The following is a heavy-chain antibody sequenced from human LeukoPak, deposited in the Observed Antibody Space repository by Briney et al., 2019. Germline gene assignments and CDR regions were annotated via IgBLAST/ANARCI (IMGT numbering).Heavy chain of an antibody. CDR3: ARVCSTSCYGYYYYGMDV. D-gene: IGHD2-2*01. V-gene: IGHV4-34*01. CDR2: INHSGST. J-gene: IGHJ6*02. CDR1: GGSFSGYY. Sequence: SETLSLTCAVYGGSFSGYYWSWIRQPPGKGLEWIGEINHSGSTNYNPSLKSRVTISVDTSKNQFSLKLSSVTAADTAVYYCARVCSTSCYGYYYYGMDVWGQGTTVTVSS.